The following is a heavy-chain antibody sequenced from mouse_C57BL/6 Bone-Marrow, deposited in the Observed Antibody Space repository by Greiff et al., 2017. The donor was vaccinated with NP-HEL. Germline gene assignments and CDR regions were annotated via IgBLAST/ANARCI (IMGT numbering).Heavy chain of an antibody. D-gene: IGHD2-3*01. CDR1: GYTFTSYG. CDR3: ASCYYPFAY. CDR2: IYPRSGNT. V-gene: IGHV1-81*01. J-gene: IGHJ3*01. Sequence: QVQLQQSGAELARPGASVKLSCKASGYTFTSYGISWVKQRTGQGLEWIGEIYPRSGNTYYNEKFKGKATLTADKSSSTAYMELRSLTSEDSAVYFCASCYYPFAYWGQGTLVTVSA.